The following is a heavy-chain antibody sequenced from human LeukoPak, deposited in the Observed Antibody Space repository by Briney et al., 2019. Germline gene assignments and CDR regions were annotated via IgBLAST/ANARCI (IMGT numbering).Heavy chain of an antibody. J-gene: IGHJ3*02. CDR2: ISSSGSTI. D-gene: IGHD2-21*01. V-gene: IGHV3-11*01. Sequence: GGPLRLSCAASGFTFSDYYMSWIRQAPGKGLEWVSYISSSGSTIYYADSVKGRFTISRDNAKNSLYLQMNSLRAEDTAVYYCAREGLAYCGGDCYSNAFDIWGQGTMVTVSS. CDR1: GFTFSDYY. CDR3: AREGLAYCGGDCYSNAFDI.